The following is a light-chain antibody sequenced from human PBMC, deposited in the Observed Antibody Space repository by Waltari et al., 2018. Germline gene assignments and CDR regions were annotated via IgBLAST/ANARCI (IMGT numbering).Light chain of an antibody. CDR2: ANI. Sequence: QSVLTQPTSVSGAPGQRVTISCTGSSSNIGAGYDVHWYQQLPGSAPKLLIYANIDRPSGVPDRFSGSKSGTSASLAITGLQAEDEADYYCQSYDRSLSVRVFGGGTKLTVL. CDR1: SSNIGAGYD. V-gene: IGLV1-40*01. J-gene: IGLJ2*01. CDR3: QSYDRSLSVRV.